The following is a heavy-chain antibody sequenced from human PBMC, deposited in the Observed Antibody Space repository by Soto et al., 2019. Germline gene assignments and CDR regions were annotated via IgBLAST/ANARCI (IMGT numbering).Heavy chain of an antibody. CDR1: GKSFDNFA. CDR3: ARAKYDYIWGSYHPFDQ. J-gene: IGHJ4*02. D-gene: IGHD3-16*02. Sequence: QVQLVQSGAEVKKPGASVRLSCKVSGKSFDNFAVHWVRQTPGQRPEWMGRINVGDDKTKYSEKFQGRVIVSYDTSATTAYMELRALSSEDTAVYSCARAKYDYIWGSYHPFDQWAQGAQVTV. V-gene: IGHV1-3*01. CDR2: INVGDDKT.